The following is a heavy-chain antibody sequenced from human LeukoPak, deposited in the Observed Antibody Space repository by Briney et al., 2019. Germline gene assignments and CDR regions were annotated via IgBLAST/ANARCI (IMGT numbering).Heavy chain of an antibody. Sequence: SETLSLTCTVSGGSISSTTYYWGWIRQPPGEGLEWIGSIDYSGSTYYNPSLKSRVTISVDTSKNQFSLNLGSVTAADTAVYSCARASGSSWYERRLHAYYYYMDVWGKGTTVTVSS. CDR2: IDYSGST. CDR1: GGSISSTTYY. D-gene: IGHD6-13*01. V-gene: IGHV4-39*07. CDR3: ARASGSSWYERRLHAYYYYMDV. J-gene: IGHJ6*03.